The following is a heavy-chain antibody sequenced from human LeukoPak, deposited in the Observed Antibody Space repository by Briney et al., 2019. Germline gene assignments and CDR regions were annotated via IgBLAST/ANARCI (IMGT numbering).Heavy chain of an antibody. J-gene: IGHJ5*02. CDR2: IYYSGST. CDR1: GGSISSYY. V-gene: IGHV4-59*01. D-gene: IGHD3-10*01. Sequence: SETLSLTCTVSGGSISSYYWSWIRQPPGKGLEWIGYIYYSGSTNYKPSRKSRVTISVDTSKNQFSLKLSSVTAADTAVYYCARGGYYGSGNDFRFDPWGQGTLVTVSS. CDR3: ARGGYYGSGNDFRFDP.